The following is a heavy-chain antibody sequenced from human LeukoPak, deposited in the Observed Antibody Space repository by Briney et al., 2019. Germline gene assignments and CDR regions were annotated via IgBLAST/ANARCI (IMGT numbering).Heavy chain of an antibody. Sequence: GGSLRLSCAASGFSLRTFTLHWVRQAPGKGLEWVSSIGSTTTDMSYTGSVKGRFSISRDNAKNSLSLQMNSLRVEDTAVYYCTRDRLFDCWGQGALVTVSS. V-gene: IGHV3-21*01. J-gene: IGHJ4*02. CDR3: TRDRLFDC. D-gene: IGHD6-6*01. CDR2: IGSTTTDM. CDR1: GFSLRTFT.